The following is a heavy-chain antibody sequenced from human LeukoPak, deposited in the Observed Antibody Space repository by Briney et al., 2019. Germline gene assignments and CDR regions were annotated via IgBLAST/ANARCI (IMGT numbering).Heavy chain of an antibody. Sequence: KPGASVKVSCKASGYTFITYYMYWVRQAPGQGLEWMGIINPSGGDSSYAQKFQGRLTMTRDTSTSTVYMELSSLRSEDTAVYYCARDNRDWATDYWGQGTLVTVSS. CDR2: INPSGGDS. V-gene: IGHV1-46*01. D-gene: IGHD2-21*02. CDR1: GYTFITYY. J-gene: IGHJ4*02. CDR3: ARDNRDWATDY.